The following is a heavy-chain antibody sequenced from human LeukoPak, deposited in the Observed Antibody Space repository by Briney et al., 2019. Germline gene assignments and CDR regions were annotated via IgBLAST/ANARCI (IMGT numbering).Heavy chain of an antibody. D-gene: IGHD6-19*01. CDR3: AKPFGYSSGWPDY. Sequence: GGSLRLSFSASGFTFDDYAMHWVRQAPGKGLEWVSLISGDGGSTYYADSVKGRFTISRDNSKSSLYLQMNSLRTEDTALYYCAKPFGYSSGWPDYWGQGTLVTVSS. CDR2: ISGDGGST. J-gene: IGHJ4*02. V-gene: IGHV3-43*02. CDR1: GFTFDDYA.